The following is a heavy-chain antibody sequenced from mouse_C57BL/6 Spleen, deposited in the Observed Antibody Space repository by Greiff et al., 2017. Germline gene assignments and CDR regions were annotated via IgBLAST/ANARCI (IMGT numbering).Heavy chain of an antibody. CDR3: ARRLYYYGSSRYYYALDY. CDR1: GYTFTGYW. Sequence: VQRVESGAELMKPGASVKLSCKATGYTFTGYWIEWVKQRPGHGLEWIGEILPGSGSTNYNEKFKGKATFTADTSSNTAYMQLSSLTTEYSAIYYCARRLYYYGSSRYYYALDYWGQGTSVTVSS. V-gene: IGHV1-9*01. J-gene: IGHJ4*01. CDR2: ILPGSGST. D-gene: IGHD1-1*01.